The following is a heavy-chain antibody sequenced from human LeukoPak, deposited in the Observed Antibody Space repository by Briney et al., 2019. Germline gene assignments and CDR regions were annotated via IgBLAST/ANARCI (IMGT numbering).Heavy chain of an antibody. D-gene: IGHD6-19*01. Sequence: ASVKVSCKASGYTFTDYYMHWVRQAPGQGLEWMGWINPNSGGTNYVQKFQGRVTMTRDTSISTVYMEVNSLRSDDTAVYYCTRGRVIAVPGPPFGDWGEGTLVTVSS. CDR3: TRGRVIAVPGPPFGD. V-gene: IGHV1-2*02. CDR2: INPNSGGT. J-gene: IGHJ4*02. CDR1: GYTFTDYY.